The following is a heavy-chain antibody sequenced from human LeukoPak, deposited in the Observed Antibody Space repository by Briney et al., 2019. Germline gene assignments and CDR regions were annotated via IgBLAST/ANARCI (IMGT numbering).Heavy chain of an antibody. V-gene: IGHV4-59*01. J-gene: IGHJ5*02. CDR2: INYSGIT. D-gene: IGHD6-19*01. CDR1: GGSISTYY. CDR3: ARDRVAGKGEP. Sequence: SETLSLTCTVSGGSISTYYWSWIRQSPGKGLEWIGFINYSGITNYNPSLKSRVTISVDASKRQFSLNMSSVTAEDTAVYYCARDRVAGKGEPWGQGTLVTLSS.